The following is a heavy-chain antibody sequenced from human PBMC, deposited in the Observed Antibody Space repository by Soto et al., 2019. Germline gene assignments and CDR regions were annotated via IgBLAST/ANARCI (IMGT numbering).Heavy chain of an antibody. V-gene: IGHV3-15*01. D-gene: IGHD2-8*01. CDR1: GFTFDNAW. J-gene: IGHJ4*02. Sequence: EVQLVESGGGLVKPGGSLRLSCAASGFTFDNAWMSWVRQAPGKGLEWVGRIKSKTDGGTADYAAPVQGRFTISRDDSKNTLFLQMNSLKTEDTAVYYYTTDRGHMYDFDYWGQGTLVPVSS. CDR3: TTDRGHMYDFDY. CDR2: IKSKTDGGTA.